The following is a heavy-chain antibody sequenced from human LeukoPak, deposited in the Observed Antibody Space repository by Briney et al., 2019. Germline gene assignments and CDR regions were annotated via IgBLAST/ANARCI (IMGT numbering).Heavy chain of an antibody. D-gene: IGHD5-12*01. CDR3: ARGPSGYHST. J-gene: IGHJ4*02. CDR2: INWNGGST. V-gene: IGHV3-20*04. Sequence: WGSLRLSCAASGFTFDDYGMSWVRQVPGKGLEWVSGINWNGGSTGYADSVKGRFTISRDNAKNSLYLQMNSLRAEDTAVYYCARGPSGYHSTGGQGTLVTVSS. CDR1: GFTFDDYG.